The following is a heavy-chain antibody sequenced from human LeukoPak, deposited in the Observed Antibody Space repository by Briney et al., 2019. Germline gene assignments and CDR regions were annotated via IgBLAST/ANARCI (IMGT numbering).Heavy chain of an antibody. V-gene: IGHV4-34*01. Sequence: SETLSLTCAVSGGSFSGYYWSWIRQPPGKGLEWIGEINHSGSTNYIPSLKSRVTISVDTSKNQFSLRLSSVTAADTAVYYCARFRYTYGLTRFWFDPWAREPWSPSPQ. CDR2: INHSGST. D-gene: IGHD5-18*01. CDR3: ARFRYTYGLTRFWFDP. J-gene: IGHJ5*02. CDR1: GGSFSGYY.